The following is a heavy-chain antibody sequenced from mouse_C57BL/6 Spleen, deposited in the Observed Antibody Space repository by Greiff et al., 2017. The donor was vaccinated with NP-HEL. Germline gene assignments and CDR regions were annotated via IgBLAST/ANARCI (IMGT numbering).Heavy chain of an antibody. CDR2: IWGGGST. Sequence: VQGVESGPGLVAPSPSLSLSCTASGFSFTSYGVDWVRQPPGQGLEWLGVIWGGGSTNYNSALMSRLSISKDNSKSQVFLKMNSLQTDDTAMYYCAKHNYDGAMDYWGQGTSVTVSS. CDR1: GFSFTSYG. J-gene: IGHJ4*01. D-gene: IGHD2-3*01. CDR3: AKHNYDGAMDY. V-gene: IGHV2-9*01.